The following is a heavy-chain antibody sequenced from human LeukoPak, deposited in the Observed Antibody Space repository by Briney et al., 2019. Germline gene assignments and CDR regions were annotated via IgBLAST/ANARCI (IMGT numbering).Heavy chain of an antibody. D-gene: IGHD3-10*01. CDR1: GFTLSSSY. V-gene: IGHV3-66*01. CDR2: IYSGGGT. J-gene: IGHJ4*02. CDR3: ARGYHGSGSYPFDY. Sequence: PGGSLRLSCAASGFTLSSSYMSWVRQAPGKGLEWVSVIYSGGGTYYADSVKGRFTITRDTSKNTLYLQMDSLRAEDTALYYCARGYHGSGSYPFDYWGQGALVTVSS.